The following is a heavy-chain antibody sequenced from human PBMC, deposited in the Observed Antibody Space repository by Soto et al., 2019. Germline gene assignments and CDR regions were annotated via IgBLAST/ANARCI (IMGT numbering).Heavy chain of an antibody. Sequence: VQLVESGGGVVQPGRSLRLSCAVSGFTFSDFGMHWVGQAPGKGLEWVALIWYHGGNEEYADSVKGRFSISRDNSKNTLYLQMDSLRAEDTAVYYCARRGCVKGVCYNSYDMWGQGTMVTVSS. CDR1: GFTFSDFG. D-gene: IGHD2-8*01. CDR3: ARRGCVKGVCYNSYDM. V-gene: IGHV3-33*03. J-gene: IGHJ3*02. CDR2: IWYHGGNE.